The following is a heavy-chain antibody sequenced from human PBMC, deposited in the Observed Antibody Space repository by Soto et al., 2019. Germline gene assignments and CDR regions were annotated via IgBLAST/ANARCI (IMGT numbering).Heavy chain of an antibody. D-gene: IGHD6-19*01. V-gene: IGHV3-23*01. CDR2: ISGSGGST. J-gene: IGHJ4*02. Sequence: GGSLRLSCAASGFTFSSYAMSWVRQAPGKGLEWVSAISGSGGSTYYADSVKGRFTISRDNSKNTLYLQMNSLRAEDTAVYYCANPGVGAKDSSVEHSSGWTHDYWGQGTLVTVSS. CDR1: GFTFSSYA. CDR3: ANPGVGAKDSSVEHSSGWTHDY.